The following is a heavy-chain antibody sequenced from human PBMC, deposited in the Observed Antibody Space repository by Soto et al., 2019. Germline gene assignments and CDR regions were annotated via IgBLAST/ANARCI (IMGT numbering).Heavy chain of an antibody. V-gene: IGHV3-30-3*01. CDR2: ISYDVSNK. D-gene: IGHD5-18*01. CDR1: GFTFSSYA. J-gene: IGHJ4*01. Sequence: WGSLRLSCAASGFTFSSYAMHWVRQAPGKGLEWVAVISYDVSNKYYADSVKGRFTISRDNSKNTLYLQMNSLRAEDTAVYYCARDRRIQLWFRFEYWGQGTMVSVSS. CDR3: ARDRRIQLWFRFEY.